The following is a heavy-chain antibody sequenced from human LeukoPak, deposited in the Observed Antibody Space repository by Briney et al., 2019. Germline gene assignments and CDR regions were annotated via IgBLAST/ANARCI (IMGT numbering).Heavy chain of an antibody. CDR1: GFTFSNYW. CDR3: ARELSGYYWTSGWFDP. CDR2: TSSDGRST. J-gene: IGHJ5*02. V-gene: IGHV3-74*03. D-gene: IGHD3-3*01. Sequence: GGSLRLSCAASGFTFSNYWVHWVRQAPGKGLVCVSSTSSDGRSTTYADSVKGRFTISRDNAKNTLYLQMDSLRAEDTAVYYCARELSGYYWTSGWFDPWGQGTLVTVSS.